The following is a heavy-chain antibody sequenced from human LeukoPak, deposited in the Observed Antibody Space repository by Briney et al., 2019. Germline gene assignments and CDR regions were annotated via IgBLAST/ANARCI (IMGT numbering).Heavy chain of an antibody. CDR1: GYTFTSYD. D-gene: IGHD6-19*01. V-gene: IGHV1-8*01. J-gene: IGHJ4*02. Sequence: GESLKISCKGSGYTFTSYDINWVRQATGQGLEWMGWMNANSGDTGYAQKFQGRVTMTRDTSISTAYMELSSLRSEDTAVYYCARNLPSSGWFIGWGQGTLVTVSS. CDR3: ARNLPSSGWFIG. CDR2: MNANSGDT.